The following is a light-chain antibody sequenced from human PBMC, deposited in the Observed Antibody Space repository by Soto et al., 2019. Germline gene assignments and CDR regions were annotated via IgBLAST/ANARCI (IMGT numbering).Light chain of an antibody. CDR2: DAS. V-gene: IGKV1-5*01. J-gene: IGKJ1*01. CDR3: QQYHSYWT. CDR1: QSLNTR. Sequence: DIQLTQSPSTLSASVGERVTLTCRASQSLNTRLAWYQQRPGKAPKLLIYDASTLESGVPSRFSGGGSGTEFTLTINNLQPDDLATYICQQYHSYWTFGQGTKVDIK.